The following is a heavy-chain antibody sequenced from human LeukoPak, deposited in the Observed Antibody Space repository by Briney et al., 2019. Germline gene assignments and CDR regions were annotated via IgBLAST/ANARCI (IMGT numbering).Heavy chain of an antibody. D-gene: IGHD5-18*01. CDR2: INHSGST. J-gene: IGHJ4*02. CDR1: GGSFSGYY. CDR3: ARDSYGSLSYFDY. Sequence: PSETLSLTCAVYGGSFSGYYWSWIRQPPGKGLEWIGEINHSGSTNYNPSLKSRVTISVDTSKNQFSLKLSSVTAADTAVYYCARDSYGSLSYFDYWGQGTLVTVSS. V-gene: IGHV4-34*01.